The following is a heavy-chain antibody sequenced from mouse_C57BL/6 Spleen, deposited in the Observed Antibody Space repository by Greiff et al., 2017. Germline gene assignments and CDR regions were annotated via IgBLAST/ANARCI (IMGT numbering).Heavy chain of an antibody. Sequence: EVQLQQSGPELVKPGASVQISCKASGYSFPGYYMNWVKQSPEKSLEWIGEINPSTGGTTYNQKFKAKATLTVDKSSSTAYMQLKSLTSEDTAVYYCARRSDFDYWGQGTTLTVSS. CDR3: ARRSDFDY. J-gene: IGHJ2*01. CDR1: GYSFPGYY. V-gene: IGHV1-42*01. CDR2: INPSTGGT.